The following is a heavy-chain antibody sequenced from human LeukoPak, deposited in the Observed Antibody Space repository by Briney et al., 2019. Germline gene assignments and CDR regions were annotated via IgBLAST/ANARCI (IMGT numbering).Heavy chain of an antibody. V-gene: IGHV1-18*01. D-gene: IGHD3-9*01. CDR2: ISAYNGNT. CDR3: AREGLRYFDWSIGGPHNRYFDL. CDR1: GYTFTSYG. Sequence: ASVKVSCKASGYTFTSYGISWVRQAPGQGLEWMGWISAYNGNTNYAQKLQGRVTMTTDTSTSTAYMELRSLRSDDTAVYYCAREGLRYFDWSIGGPHNRYFDLWGRGTLVTVSS. J-gene: IGHJ2*01.